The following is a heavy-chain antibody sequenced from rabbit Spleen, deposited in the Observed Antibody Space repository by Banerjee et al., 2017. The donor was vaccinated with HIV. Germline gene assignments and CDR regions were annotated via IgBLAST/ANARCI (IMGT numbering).Heavy chain of an antibody. CDR3: ATAFSGHGYFGL. D-gene: IGHD4-1*01. J-gene: IGHJ4*01. V-gene: IGHV1S45*01. Sequence: QEQLEESGGGLVKPGASLTLTCTASGFSFSSSDYMCWVRQAPGKGLEWISCIAGSSSGFTYSATWAKGRFTCSKTSSTTVTLQMTSLTAADMATYFCATAFSGHGYFGLWGPGTLVTVS. CDR2: IAGSSSGFT. CDR1: GFSFSSSDY.